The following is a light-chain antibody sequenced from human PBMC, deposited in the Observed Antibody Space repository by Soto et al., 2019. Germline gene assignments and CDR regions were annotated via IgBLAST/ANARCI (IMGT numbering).Light chain of an antibody. Sequence: DIQMTQSPSSVSASLGDRVTITCRASLGVSNWLAWYQQKPGKAPKLLIYAASGLESEVPSRFSGRGSGTDFTLTISGLQPEDFATYYCQQYSTYTPRTFGQGTKVDIK. CDR3: QQYSTYTPRT. CDR2: AAS. J-gene: IGKJ1*01. V-gene: IGKV1D-16*01. CDR1: LGVSNW.